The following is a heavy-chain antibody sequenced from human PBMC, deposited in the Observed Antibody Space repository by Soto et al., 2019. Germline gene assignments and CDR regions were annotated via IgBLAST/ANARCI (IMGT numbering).Heavy chain of an antibody. V-gene: IGHV4-59*01. D-gene: IGHD3-22*01. CDR3: ARGRTVRNYADDSSDYFYFFDY. J-gene: IGHJ4*02. CDR2: VYYTGST. CDR1: GDSISTFY. Sequence: SETLSLTCTVSGDSISTFYWGWMRQSPGKELEWVGYVYYTGSTNYNPSLKSRVTISVDRSKNQFSLKLTSANAADTAVYYCARGRTVRNYADDSSDYFYFFDYWGQGTQVTVSS.